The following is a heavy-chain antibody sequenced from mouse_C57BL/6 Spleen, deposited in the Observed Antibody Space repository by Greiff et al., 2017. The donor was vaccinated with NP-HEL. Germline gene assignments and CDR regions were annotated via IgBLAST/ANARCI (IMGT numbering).Heavy chain of an antibody. D-gene: IGHD6-1*01. V-gene: IGHV5-17*01. CDR1: GFTFSDYG. Sequence: DVHLVESGGGLVKPGGSLKLSCAASGFTFSDYGMHWVRQAPEKGLEWVAYISSGSSTIYYADTVKGRFTISRDNAKNTLFLQMTSLRSEDTAMYYCARGLGQAWFAYWGQGTLVTVSA. CDR2: ISSGSSTI. J-gene: IGHJ3*01. CDR3: ARGLGQAWFAY.